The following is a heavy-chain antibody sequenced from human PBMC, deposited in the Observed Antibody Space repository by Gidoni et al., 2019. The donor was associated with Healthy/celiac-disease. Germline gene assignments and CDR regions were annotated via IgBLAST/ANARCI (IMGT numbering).Heavy chain of an antibody. J-gene: IGHJ4*02. CDR3: TRVPHIVVVIAIVNPPDY. V-gene: IGHV3-49*03. CDR1: GFTFGDDA. D-gene: IGHD2-21*01. Sequence: EVQLVESGGGLVQPGRSLRLSCTASGFTFGDDAMRWFRQAPGKGLECVGFIRSKAYGGTTEYAASVKGRFTISRDVSKSIAYLQMNSLKTEDTAVYYCTRVPHIVVVIAIVNPPDYWGQGTLVTVSS. CDR2: IRSKAYGGTT.